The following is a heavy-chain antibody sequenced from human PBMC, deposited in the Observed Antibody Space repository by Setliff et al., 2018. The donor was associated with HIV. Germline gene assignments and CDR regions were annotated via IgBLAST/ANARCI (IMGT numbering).Heavy chain of an antibody. V-gene: IGHV3-66*02. Sequence: PGGSLRLSCAVSGFTVSANYMHWVRQAPGKGLEWLSLVFRDDNTYNADSVKGRFTISRDSSKNTLYLQMNSLRGDDTAVYYCATSSRGWGQDAFDIWGQGTMVTVSS. CDR3: ATSSRGWGQDAFDI. CDR2: VFRDDNT. J-gene: IGHJ3*02. D-gene: IGHD6-19*01. CDR1: GFTVSANY.